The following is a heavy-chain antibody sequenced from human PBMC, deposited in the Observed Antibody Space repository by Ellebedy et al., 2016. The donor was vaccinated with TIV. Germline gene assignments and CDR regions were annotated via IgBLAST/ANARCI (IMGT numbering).Heavy chain of an antibody. CDR1: GFSLGTSGVG. CDR2: IYWDDDE. CDR3: AHRIHHGEFHY. Sequence: SGPTLVKPTQTLTLTCTFSGFSLGTSGVGVGWIRQPPGKALEWLALIYWDDDERYNPSLKSRLTITKDTSKNQVVLTMTNMDPVDTATYYCAHRIHHGEFHYWGQGTLVTVSS. J-gene: IGHJ4*02. V-gene: IGHV2-5*02. D-gene: IGHD3-10*01.